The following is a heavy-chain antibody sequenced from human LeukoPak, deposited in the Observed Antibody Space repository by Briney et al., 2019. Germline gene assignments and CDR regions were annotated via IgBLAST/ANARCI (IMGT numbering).Heavy chain of an antibody. V-gene: IGHV4-30-2*01. CDR1: GDSISSGGYY. CDR3: ARPVWWEPGDWFDP. CDR2: IYHSGST. J-gene: IGHJ5*02. Sequence: SQTLSLTCTVSGDSISSGGYYWSWIRQPPGKGLEWIGYIYHSGSTYYNPSLKSRVTISVDRPKNHFSLKLISVTAADTAVYYCARPVWWEPGDWFDPWGQGTLVTVSS. D-gene: IGHD1-26*01.